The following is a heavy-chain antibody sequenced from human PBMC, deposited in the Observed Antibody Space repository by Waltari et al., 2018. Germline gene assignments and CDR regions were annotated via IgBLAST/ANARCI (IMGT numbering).Heavy chain of an antibody. V-gene: IGHV3-30-3*01. CDR1: GFTFSSYA. Sequence: QVQLVESGGGVVQPGRSLRLSCAASGFTFSSYAMHWVRQAPGKGLEWVAVISYDGSNKYCADSVKGRFTISRDNSKNTLYLQMNSLRAEDTAVYYCARDRRTSGSSWYPYWGQGTLVTVSS. CDR3: ARDRRTSGSSWYPY. J-gene: IGHJ4*02. CDR2: ISYDGSNK. D-gene: IGHD6-13*01.